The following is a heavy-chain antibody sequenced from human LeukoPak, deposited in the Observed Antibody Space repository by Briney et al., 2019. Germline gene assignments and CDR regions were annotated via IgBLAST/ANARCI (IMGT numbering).Heavy chain of an antibody. CDR3: ARLFRGEYYMDV. V-gene: IGHV4-4*02. CDR2: IHHSGST. D-gene: IGHD3-10*01. CDR1: GVSISSNLW. J-gene: IGHJ6*03. Sequence: PSGTLSLTCAVSGVSISSNLWWTWVRQPPGQGLEWIAEIHHSGSTNYNPSLKSRVTISVDTSKNQFSLKLSSVTAADTAVYYCARLFRGEYYMDVWGKGTTVTISS.